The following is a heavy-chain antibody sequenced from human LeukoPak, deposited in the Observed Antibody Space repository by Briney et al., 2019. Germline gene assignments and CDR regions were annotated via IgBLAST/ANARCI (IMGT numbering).Heavy chain of an antibody. V-gene: IGHV3-74*01. CDR3: ARVDYYGSGTYYEYYFDY. D-gene: IGHD3-10*01. CDR2: INSDESST. J-gene: IGHJ4*02. CDR1: GYTFSNYW. Sequence: GGSLTLACAASGYTFSNYWMHWVRQAPGMGLVWVSCINSDESSTSYADSVKGRFTISRDNAKNMLYLQMNSLRAEDTAVYYCARVDYYGSGTYYEYYFDYWGQGTLVTASS.